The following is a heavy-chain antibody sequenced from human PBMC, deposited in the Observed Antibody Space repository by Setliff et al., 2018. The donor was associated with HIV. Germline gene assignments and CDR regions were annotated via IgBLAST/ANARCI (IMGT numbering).Heavy chain of an antibody. CDR3: ARQGRPGDFDS. Sequence: SETLSLTCTVSGGSLSSSNYYCGWIRQPPGKGQEWIGSIYYSGNTYYNPSLKSRVTISGDTSKKQFSLQLRAVTAADSAVYYCARQGRPGDFDSWGQGTLVTVSS. D-gene: IGHD7-27*01. CDR2: IYYSGNT. V-gene: IGHV4-39*01. J-gene: IGHJ4*02. CDR1: GGSLSSSNYY.